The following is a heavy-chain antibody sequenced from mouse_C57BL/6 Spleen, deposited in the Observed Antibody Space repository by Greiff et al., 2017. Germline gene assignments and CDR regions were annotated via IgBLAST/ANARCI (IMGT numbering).Heavy chain of an antibody. J-gene: IGHJ3*01. CDR2: INPSSGYT. CDR1: GYTFTSYW. Sequence: VQLQQSGAELAKPGASVKLSCKASGYTFTSYWMHWVKQRPGQGLEWIGYINPSSGYTKYNQKFKYKATLTADKSSSTAYMQLSSLTYEDSAVYYCAIGSNYEWFAYWGQGTLVTVSA. D-gene: IGHD2-5*01. CDR3: AIGSNYEWFAY. V-gene: IGHV1-7*01.